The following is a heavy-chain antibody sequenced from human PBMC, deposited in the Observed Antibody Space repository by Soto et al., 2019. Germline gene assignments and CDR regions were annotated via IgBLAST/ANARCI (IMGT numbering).Heavy chain of an antibody. D-gene: IGHD3-10*01. CDR2: SNHSGST. Sequence: QVQLQQWGAGLLKPSETLSLTCAVYGGSFSGYYWSWIRQPPGTGLEWIGESNHSGSTNHNPSLKSRVTISVDTSKNQFSLKLSSVAAADTAVYYCARCRYGSSKYNWFDPWGQGTLVTVSS. CDR1: GGSFSGYY. V-gene: IGHV4-34*01. CDR3: ARCRYGSSKYNWFDP. J-gene: IGHJ5*02.